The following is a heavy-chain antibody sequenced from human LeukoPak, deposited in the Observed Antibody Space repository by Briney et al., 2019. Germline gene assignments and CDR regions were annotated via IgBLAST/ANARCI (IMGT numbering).Heavy chain of an antibody. J-gene: IGHJ6*03. V-gene: IGHV3-30*02. D-gene: IGHD1-26*01. CDR1: GFTFSSYG. Sequence: GGSLRLSCAASGFTFSSYGMHWVRQAPGKGLEWVASIRYDGSNKYYADSVKGRFTISRDNSKNTLYLQMNSLRAEDTAVYYCAKDAWRLELLVGYYYYMDVWGKGTTVTVSS. CDR3: AKDAWRLELLVGYYYYMDV. CDR2: IRYDGSNK.